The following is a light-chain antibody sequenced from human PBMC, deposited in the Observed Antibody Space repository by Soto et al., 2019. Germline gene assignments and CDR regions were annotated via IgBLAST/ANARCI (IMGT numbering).Light chain of an antibody. J-gene: IGKJ4*01. Sequence: AIRMTQSPSSLSASTGDRVTITCRASQGISSYLAWYQQKPGKAPKLLIYAASTLQSGVPSRFSGSGSGTDFTLTISCLQSEDFATYYCQQYYSYPPLTFGGGTKGRSN. CDR1: QGISSY. CDR2: AAS. CDR3: QQYYSYPPLT. V-gene: IGKV1-8*01.